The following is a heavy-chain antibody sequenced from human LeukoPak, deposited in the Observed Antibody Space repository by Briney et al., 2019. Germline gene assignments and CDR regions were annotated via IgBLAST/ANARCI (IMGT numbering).Heavy chain of an antibody. V-gene: IGHV1-46*01. D-gene: IGHD2-15*01. CDR1: GYTFTSYY. CDR2: INPGGGST. Sequence: ASVKVSCKASGYTFTSYYMHWVRQAPGQGLEWMGIINPGGGSTSYAQKFQGRVTMTRDTSTSTVYMELSSLRSEDTAVYYCARDSHQDIVVVVAARGGFDYWGQGTLVTVSS. J-gene: IGHJ4*02. CDR3: ARDSHQDIVVVVAARGGFDY.